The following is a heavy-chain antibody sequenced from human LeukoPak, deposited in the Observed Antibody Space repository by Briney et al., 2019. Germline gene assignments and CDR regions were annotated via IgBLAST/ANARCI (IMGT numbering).Heavy chain of an antibody. J-gene: IGHJ5*02. CDR2: INPNSGGT. CDR3: ARGPVTPIQNWFDP. CDR1: GGTFSSYA. V-gene: IGHV1-2*06. Sequence: GSVKVSCKASGGTFSSYAISWVRQAPGQGLERVGRINPNSGGTNYAQRFQGRVTMTRDTSISTAYMELSRLISDDTAVYYCARGPVTPIQNWFDPWGQGTLVTVSS. D-gene: IGHD4-17*01.